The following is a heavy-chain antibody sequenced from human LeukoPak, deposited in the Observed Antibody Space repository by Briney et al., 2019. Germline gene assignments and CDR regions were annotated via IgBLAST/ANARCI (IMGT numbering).Heavy chain of an antibody. Sequence: SGGSLRLSCAASGFTFSSYSMNWVRQAPGKGLEWVSSISSSSSYIYYADSVRGRFTVSRDNAKKSLYLHMNSVRAEDTAVYYCARDSDRGSDYWGQGTLVTVSS. V-gene: IGHV3-21*01. CDR2: ISSSSSYI. J-gene: IGHJ4*02. CDR1: GFTFSSYS. D-gene: IGHD5-12*01. CDR3: ARDSDRGSDY.